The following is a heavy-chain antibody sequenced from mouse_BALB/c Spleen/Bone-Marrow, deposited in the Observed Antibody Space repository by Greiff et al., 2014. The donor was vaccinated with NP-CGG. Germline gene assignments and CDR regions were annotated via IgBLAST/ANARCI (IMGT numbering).Heavy chain of an antibody. Sequence: VQVVESGAELVRPGASVKLSCKASGYSFTNYWVNWVKQRPGQGLEWIGMIHPSDSETRLNQKFKDKATLTVDKSSSTAYMQLSSPTSEDSAVYYCARFGNYEGFAYWGQGTLVTVSA. CDR3: ARFGNYEGFAY. V-gene: IGHV1-74*01. J-gene: IGHJ3*01. CDR2: IHPSDSET. D-gene: IGHD2-1*01. CDR1: GYSFTNYW.